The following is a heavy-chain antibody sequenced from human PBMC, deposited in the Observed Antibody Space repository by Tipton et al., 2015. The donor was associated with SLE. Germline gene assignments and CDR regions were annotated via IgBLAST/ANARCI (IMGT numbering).Heavy chain of an antibody. Sequence: TLSLTCSVSGGSISGYYWSWIRRSAGKGLEWIGHMHPRGTTKYNPSLQSRVTMSVDTSKNQFSLKVNSVTAADTAKYYCARRSTTLTTPFDYWGQGTLVTVSS. CDR2: MHPRGTT. D-gene: IGHD4-11*01. V-gene: IGHV4-4*07. J-gene: IGHJ4*02. CDR3: ARRSTTLTTPFDY. CDR1: GGSISGYY.